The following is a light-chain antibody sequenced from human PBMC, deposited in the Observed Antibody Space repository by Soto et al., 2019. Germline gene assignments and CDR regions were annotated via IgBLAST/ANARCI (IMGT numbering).Light chain of an antibody. CDR1: QSVSSRN. CDR2: GAS. V-gene: IGKV3-20*01. Sequence: EIVLTQSPGTVSLSPGERATLSCRASQSVSSRNLAWYRQKPGQAPSLLIFGASNRATGIPDRFSGSGYGTDVTLTISRLEPEDCAVYYCLRYGDSPPAYTFGQGTKLEIK. CDR3: LRYGDSPPAYT. J-gene: IGKJ2*01.